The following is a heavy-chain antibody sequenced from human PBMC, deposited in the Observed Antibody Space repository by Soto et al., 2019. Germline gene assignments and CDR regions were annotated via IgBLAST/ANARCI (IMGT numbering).Heavy chain of an antibody. CDR2: IWYDGSNK. V-gene: IGHV3-33*01. J-gene: IGHJ4*02. CDR1: GFTFSSYG. D-gene: IGHD6-6*01. CDR3: ARARSSSEYWGVYYFDN. Sequence: QVQLVESGGGVVQPGRSLRLSCAASGFTFSSYGMHWVRQAPGKGLEWVAVIWYDGSNKYYADSVKGRFTISRDNSKNKLYLQMNNPRDEDTAVYYCARARSSSEYWGVYYFDNWGLGTLVTVCS.